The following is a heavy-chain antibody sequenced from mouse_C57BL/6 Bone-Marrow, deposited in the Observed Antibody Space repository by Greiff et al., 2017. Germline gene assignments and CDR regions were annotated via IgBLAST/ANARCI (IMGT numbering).Heavy chain of an antibody. CDR2: FYPGSGSI. Sequence: VKLMESGAELVKPGASVKLSCKASGYTFTEYTIHWVKQRSGQGLEWIGWFYPGSGSIKDNEKFKDKATLTADKSSSTVYMELSRLTSEDSAVFFCARHEDLGSQLDPFAYWGQGTLVTVSA. V-gene: IGHV1-62-2*01. CDR3: ARHEDLGSQLDPFAY. CDR1: GYTFTEYT. J-gene: IGHJ3*01. D-gene: IGHD4-1*02.